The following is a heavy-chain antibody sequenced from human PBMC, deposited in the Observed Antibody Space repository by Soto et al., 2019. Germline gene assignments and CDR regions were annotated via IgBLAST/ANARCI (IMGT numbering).Heavy chain of an antibody. Sequence: SETLSLTCAVSGDSMSSSDYYWGWIRQPPGKGLEWIGSIYYSGSTYYNPSLQSRVAISVDTSRNQFSLKLKSVTAADTAIYYCARRTVNIRTFYSGLKTHCFDYWGQGAPVTVSS. V-gene: IGHV4-39*01. CDR3: ARRTVNIRTFYSGLKTHCFDY. CDR1: GDSMSSSDYY. J-gene: IGHJ4*02. CDR2: IYYSGST. D-gene: IGHD6-19*01.